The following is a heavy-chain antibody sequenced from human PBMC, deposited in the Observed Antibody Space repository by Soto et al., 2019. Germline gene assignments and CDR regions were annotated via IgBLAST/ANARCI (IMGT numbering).Heavy chain of an antibody. CDR1: GFSLTTTGVG. V-gene: IGHV2-5*02. CDR3: THFGGLEQWLYRLDH. Sequence: QITLKESGPSLVKPTQTLTLTCTFSGFSLTTTGVGVVWIRQPPGKALEWLALIYLDDDKHYSPSLRSRLTVTKDTTTTQVVPTLTNVAPADTGTYFCTHFGGLEQWLYRLDHWGQGTLVTSSS. D-gene: IGHD6-19*01. CDR2: IYLDDDK. J-gene: IGHJ4*02.